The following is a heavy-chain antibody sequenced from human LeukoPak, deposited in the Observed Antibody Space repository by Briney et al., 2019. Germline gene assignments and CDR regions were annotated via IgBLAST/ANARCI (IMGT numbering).Heavy chain of an antibody. CDR3: ARGSAIVGATTVHY. Sequence: PGGSLRLSCAASGLTFSSYWMHWVRQAPGKGLVWFSRINSDGSSTSYADSVKGRFTISRDNAKNTVYLQMNSLRAEDTAVYYCARGSAIVGATTVHYWGQGTLVTVSS. CDR1: GLTFSSYW. J-gene: IGHJ4*02. CDR2: INSDGSST. V-gene: IGHV3-74*01. D-gene: IGHD1-26*01.